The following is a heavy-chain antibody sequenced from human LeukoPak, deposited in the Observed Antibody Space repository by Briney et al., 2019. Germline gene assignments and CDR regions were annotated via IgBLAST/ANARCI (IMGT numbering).Heavy chain of an antibody. Sequence: GGSLRLSCAASGFTFSNYSINWVRQAPGKGLEWVSSISSGSTYIFYADSVKGRFTISRDNAKNSLYLQMNSLRAEDTALYYCARDERVHYDSSGYYWVDYWGQGTLVTVSS. CDR1: GFTFSNYS. CDR3: ARDERVHYDSSGYYWVDY. V-gene: IGHV3-21*04. D-gene: IGHD3-22*01. CDR2: ISSGSTYI. J-gene: IGHJ4*02.